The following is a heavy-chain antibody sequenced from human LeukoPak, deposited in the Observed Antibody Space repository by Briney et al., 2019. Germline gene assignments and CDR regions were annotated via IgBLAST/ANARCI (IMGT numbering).Heavy chain of an antibody. CDR3: AREHGPGVSSGYDRDFYYMDV. D-gene: IGHD5-12*01. V-gene: IGHV3-11*04. CDR2: ISSSGSTI. Sequence: GGSLRLSCAASGFTFSDYYMSWIRQAPGKGLEWVSYISSSGSTIYYADSVKGRFTISRDNAKNSLYLQMNSLRAEDTAVYYCAREHGPGVSSGYDRDFYYMDVWGKGTTVTVSS. J-gene: IGHJ6*03. CDR1: GFTFSDYY.